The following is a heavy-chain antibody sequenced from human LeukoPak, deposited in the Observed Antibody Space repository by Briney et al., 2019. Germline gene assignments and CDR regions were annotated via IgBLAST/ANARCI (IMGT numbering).Heavy chain of an antibody. D-gene: IGHD1-14*01. CDR3: ARSIPLIRKPDY. CDR1: GGSFSGYY. CDR2: INHSGST. V-gene: IGHV4-34*01. J-gene: IGHJ4*02. Sequence: PSETLSLTCAVYGGSFSGYYWSWIRQPPGKGLEWIGEINHSGSTNYNPSLKSRVTISVDTSKNRFPLKLSSVTAADTAVYYCARSIPLIRKPDYWGQGTLVTVSS.